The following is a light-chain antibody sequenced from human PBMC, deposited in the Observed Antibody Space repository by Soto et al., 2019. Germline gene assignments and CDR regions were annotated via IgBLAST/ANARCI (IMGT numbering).Light chain of an antibody. CDR3: AAWDDSLGEV. J-gene: IGLJ1*01. V-gene: IGLV1-47*01. Sequence: QSVLTQPPSASGTPGQRATISCSGSSSNIGNNDVYWYQQFPGTAPKLVVYKNNQRPSGVPDRFSGSKSGTSASLAISGLRSEDEADYYCAAWDDSLGEVFGTGTKLTVL. CDR1: SSNIGNND. CDR2: KNN.